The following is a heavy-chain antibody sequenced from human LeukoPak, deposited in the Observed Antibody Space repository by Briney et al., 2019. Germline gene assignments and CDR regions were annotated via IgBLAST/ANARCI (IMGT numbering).Heavy chain of an antibody. CDR1: GGSFSGHS. Sequence: PSETLSLTCAVYGGSFSGHSWSWIRQPPGKGLECIGYIYYSGSTNYNPSLKSRVTMSVDTSKNQFSLKLSSVTAADTAVYYCARPRYGGSLYFDYWGQGTLVTVSS. V-gene: IGHV4-34*01. CDR2: IYYSGST. D-gene: IGHD4-23*01. J-gene: IGHJ4*02. CDR3: ARPRYGGSLYFDY.